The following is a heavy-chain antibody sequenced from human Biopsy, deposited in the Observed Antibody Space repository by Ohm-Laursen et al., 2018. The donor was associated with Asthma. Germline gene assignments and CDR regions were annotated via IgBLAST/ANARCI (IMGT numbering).Heavy chain of an antibody. D-gene: IGHD2-2*01. CDR1: SGSGGYMRSGNYY. J-gene: IGHJ4*02. CDR3: ARHDHRWDTYADF. Sequence: SETLSLTCSLSSGSGGYMRSGNYYWGWIRQPPGKGLEWIGSIYYSGTTYYNPSLGSRVTVSANTSKNQFSLKLTSVTAADTAVYYCARHDHRWDTYADFWGQGTLVTVSS. CDR2: IYYSGTT. V-gene: IGHV4-39*01.